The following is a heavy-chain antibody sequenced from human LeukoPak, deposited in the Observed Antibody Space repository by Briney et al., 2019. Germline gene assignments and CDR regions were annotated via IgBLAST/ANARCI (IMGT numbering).Heavy chain of an antibody. D-gene: IGHD3-10*01. CDR2: IYHSGST. Sequence: SETLSLTCAVSGGSISSSNWWSWVRQPPGKGLEWIGEIYHSGSTNYNPSLKSRVTISVDKSKNQFSLKLSSVTAADTAVYYCASVLYYGSGSYRDYWGQGTLVTVSS. J-gene: IGHJ4*02. V-gene: IGHV4-4*02. CDR3: ASVLYYGSGSYRDY. CDR1: GGSISSSNW.